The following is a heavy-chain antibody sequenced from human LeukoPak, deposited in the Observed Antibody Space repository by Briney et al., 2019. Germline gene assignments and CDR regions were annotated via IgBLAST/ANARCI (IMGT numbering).Heavy chain of an antibody. V-gene: IGHV4-4*07. J-gene: IGHJ4*02. CDR3: ARDGHGVVVIAGFDY. CDR2: IYYSGST. Sequence: SETLFLTCTVSSGSISDYYWSWIRQPAGKGLEWIGRIYYSGSTNYNPSLKSRVTMSVDTSKNQFSLKLTSVTAADTAVYYCARDGHGVVVIAGFDYWGQGTLVTVSS. D-gene: IGHD2-21*01. CDR1: SGSISDYY.